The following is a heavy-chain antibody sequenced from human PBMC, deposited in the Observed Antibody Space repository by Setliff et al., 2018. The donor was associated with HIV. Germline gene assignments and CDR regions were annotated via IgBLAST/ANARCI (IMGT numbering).Heavy chain of an antibody. J-gene: IGHJ5*02. D-gene: IGHD6-19*01. Sequence: SETLSLTCAVSGYSISSGYYWGWIRQPPGRGLEWIGAIHHSGSTNYNPSLKSRVTISVDTSKNQFSLNLISVTAADTAVYYCARPRRVRSRAWYWFDIWGQGTLVTVSS. CDR3: ARPRRVRSRAWYWFDI. V-gene: IGHV4-38-2*01. CDR2: IHHSGST. CDR1: GYSISSGYY.